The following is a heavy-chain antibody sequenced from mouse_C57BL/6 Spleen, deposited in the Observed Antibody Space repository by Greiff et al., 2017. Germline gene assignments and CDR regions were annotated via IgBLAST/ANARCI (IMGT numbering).Heavy chain of an antibody. Sequence: VQLQQSGTELVRPGASVKMSCKASGYTFTDYYMHWVKQRPGKGLEWIGEIYPGNGDTDYNEKFKGKATLTADTSSSTAYMQLSSLTTEDSAVYYCARDHYGVVCNAIDAWGTGTTVTVSS. J-gene: IGHJ1*03. CDR3: RDHYGVVCNAIDA. V-gene: IGHV1-83*01. CDR2: YPGNGDTD. D-gene: IGHD1-1*02. CDR1: YTFTDYYM.